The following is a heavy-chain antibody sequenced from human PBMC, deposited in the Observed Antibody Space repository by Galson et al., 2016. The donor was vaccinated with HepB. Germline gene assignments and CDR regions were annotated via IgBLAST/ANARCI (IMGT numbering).Heavy chain of an antibody. CDR2: ISAYNGNT. CDR1: GDTFTTFG. Sequence: SVKVSCKASGDTFTTFGLTWVRQAPGQGLEWMGWISAYNGNTKYAQEFQGRVTMTTDTSTSTAYMELRSLRSDDTAVYYCARTRHYDSSGYHHWGQGTLVT. V-gene: IGHV1-18*01. CDR3: ARTRHYDSSGYHH. J-gene: IGHJ4*02. D-gene: IGHD3-22*01.